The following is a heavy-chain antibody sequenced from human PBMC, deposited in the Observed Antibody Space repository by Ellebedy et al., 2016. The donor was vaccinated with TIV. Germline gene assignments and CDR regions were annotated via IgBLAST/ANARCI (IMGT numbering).Heavy chain of an antibody. CDR3: TRATGFEGLFDY. CDR2: IKSKTDGGTT. D-gene: IGHD3-10*01. V-gene: IGHV3-15*01. J-gene: IGHJ4*02. Sequence: GGSLRLXCAASGFSFRNAWMSWVRQAPGKGLEWVGRIKSKTDGGTTDYAAPVKGRFTISRDDSKNTLSLQMNSLKSEDTAVYYCTRATGFEGLFDYWGQGTLVTVSS. CDR1: GFSFRNAW.